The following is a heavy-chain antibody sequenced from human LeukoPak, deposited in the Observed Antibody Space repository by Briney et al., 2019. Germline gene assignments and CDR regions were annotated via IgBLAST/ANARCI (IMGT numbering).Heavy chain of an antibody. Sequence: PSETLSLTCTVSGGSISSSSYYWGWIRQPPGKGLEWIGSIYYSGSTYYNPSLKSRVTISVDTSKNQFSLKLSSVTAADTAVYYCARGPDYYDSSGYYYAFFDYWGQGTLVTVSS. J-gene: IGHJ4*02. CDR3: ARGPDYYDSSGYYYAFFDY. CDR1: GGSISSSSYY. D-gene: IGHD3-22*01. CDR2: IYYSGST. V-gene: IGHV4-39*07.